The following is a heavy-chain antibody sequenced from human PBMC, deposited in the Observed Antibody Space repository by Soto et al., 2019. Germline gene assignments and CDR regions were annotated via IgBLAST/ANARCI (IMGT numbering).Heavy chain of an antibody. CDR2: IYWNDDK. J-gene: IGHJ5*02. Sequence: SGPTLVKPTQTLTLTCTFSGFSLSTSGVGVGWIRQPPGKALEWLALIYWNDDKRYSPSLKSRLTITKDTSKNQVVLTMTNMDPVDTATYYCAHSGGGNYDFWSGYYVVWFDPWGQGTLVTVSS. CDR3: AHSGGGNYDFWSGYYVVWFDP. D-gene: IGHD3-3*01. CDR1: GFSLSTSGVG. V-gene: IGHV2-5*01.